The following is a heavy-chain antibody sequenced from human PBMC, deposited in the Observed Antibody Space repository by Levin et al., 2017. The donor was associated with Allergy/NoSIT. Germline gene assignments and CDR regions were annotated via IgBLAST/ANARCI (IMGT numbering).Heavy chain of an antibody. CDR1: GFTFSSFD. CDR3: AKLGIYDFSVFDS. V-gene: IGHV3-30*18. Sequence: SCAASGFTFSSFDMHWVRQAPGKGLEWVTAISFDQTNTYYADSVRGRFSISRDNSKNMLYLQMDSLRPEDTAVYFCAKLGIYDFSVFDSWGQGTLVTVSS. D-gene: IGHD3/OR15-3a*01. J-gene: IGHJ4*02. CDR2: ISFDQTNT.